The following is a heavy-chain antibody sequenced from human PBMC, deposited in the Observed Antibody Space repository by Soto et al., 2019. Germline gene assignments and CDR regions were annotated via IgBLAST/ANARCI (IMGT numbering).Heavy chain of an antibody. Sequence: QVQLQQWGAGLLKPSETLSLTCAVYGGSFSGYYWSWIRQPPGKGLEWIGEIKHSGSTNYNPSLKLRVTISVDTSKNQFSLKLSSVTAADTAVYYCASHQIDCSGGSCYLGGFDYWGQGTLVTVSS. CDR1: GGSFSGYY. CDR2: IKHSGST. J-gene: IGHJ4*02. V-gene: IGHV4-34*01. D-gene: IGHD2-15*01. CDR3: ASHQIDCSGGSCYLGGFDY.